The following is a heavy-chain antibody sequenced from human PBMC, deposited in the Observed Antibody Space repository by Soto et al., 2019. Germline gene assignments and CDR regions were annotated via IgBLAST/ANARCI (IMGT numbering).Heavy chain of an antibody. V-gene: IGHV4-34*01. Sequence: PSGTLALACALYGGSFRGYVWGVIRQPPGKGLEWIGEISHRGSTSYNPSLKSRVTISVDTSKNQFFLKLSSVTAADTAVYFCARGGGRGYKYGYSIRAAASDIWGQGTMVTVSS. CDR3: ARGGGRGYKYGYSIRAAASDI. D-gene: IGHD5-18*01. J-gene: IGHJ3*02. CDR2: ISHRGST. CDR1: GGSFRGYV.